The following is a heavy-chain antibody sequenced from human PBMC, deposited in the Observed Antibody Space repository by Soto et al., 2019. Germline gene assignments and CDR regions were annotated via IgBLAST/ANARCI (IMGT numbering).Heavy chain of an antibody. J-gene: IGHJ3*02. CDR2: VYISGST. CDR3: ARGGRDGFDI. CDR1: GGSISTYY. V-gene: IGHV4-4*07. Sequence: QVQLQESGPGLVKPSETLSLTCTVSGGSISTYYWNWIRQSAGKGLEWIGRVYISGSTNYHPSLKSRVAMSVDTSNNQFSLEVTSVTAADTAVCYCARGGRDGFDIWGQGTMVTVSS.